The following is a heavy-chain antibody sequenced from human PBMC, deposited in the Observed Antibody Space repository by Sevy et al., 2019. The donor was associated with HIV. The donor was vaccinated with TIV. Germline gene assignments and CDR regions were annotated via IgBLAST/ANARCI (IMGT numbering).Heavy chain of an antibody. CDR2: ISAYNGNT. CDR3: ARDRVAVRPGWFDP. CDR1: GYTFNTYG. J-gene: IGHJ5*02. Sequence: ASVKVSCKASGYTFNTYGISWVRQAPGQGPEWMGWISAYNGNTNYAQKFQGRVTMTTDTPTSTAYMELRSLRSDDTAVYYCARDRVAVRPGWFDPWGQGTLVTVSS. D-gene: IGHD6-6*01. V-gene: IGHV1-18*01.